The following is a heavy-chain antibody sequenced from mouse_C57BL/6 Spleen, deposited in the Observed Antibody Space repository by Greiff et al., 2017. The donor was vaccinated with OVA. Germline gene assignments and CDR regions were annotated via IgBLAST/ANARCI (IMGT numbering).Heavy chain of an antibody. Sequence: EVKLQESGGDLVKPGGSLKLSCAASGFTFSSYGMSWVRQTPDKRLEWVATISSGGSYTYYPDSVKGRFTISTDNATNTLYLQMSSLKSEDTAMYYCASQLTGTGYYFDYWGQGTTLTVSS. CDR3: ASQLTGTGYYFDY. CDR1: GFTFSSYG. D-gene: IGHD4-1*01. J-gene: IGHJ2*01. V-gene: IGHV5-6*01. CDR2: ISSGGSYT.